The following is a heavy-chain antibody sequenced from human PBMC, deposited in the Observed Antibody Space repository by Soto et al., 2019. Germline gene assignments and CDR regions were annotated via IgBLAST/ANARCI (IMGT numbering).Heavy chain of an antibody. CDR1: GGSVNIGTYY. D-gene: IGHD3-22*01. Sequence: QVQLQESGPGLVKPSQTLSLTCTVSGGSVNIGTYYWSWILKRPGEGLECIGYTFYSGSTYYNPYINSRVTISLEISNSQFSLGLTSVTAADTAVYFCASLKKDYYDSSGYYACDYWGQGTLVTVSS. CDR2: TFYSGST. CDR3: ASLKKDYYDSSGYYACDY. V-gene: IGHV4-31*03. J-gene: IGHJ4*02.